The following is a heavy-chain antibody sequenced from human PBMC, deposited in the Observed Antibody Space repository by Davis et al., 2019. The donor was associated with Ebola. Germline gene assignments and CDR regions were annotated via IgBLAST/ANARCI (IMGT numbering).Heavy chain of an antibody. Sequence: ASVKVSCKASGYTFNNYAMNWVRQAPGQGLEWMGWISTNAGNPTYAQGFTGRFLFSLDTSVSTTYLQISSLKAEDTAVYYCARYGDNGDYRGLFDYWGQGTLVTVSS. CDR2: ISTNAGNP. J-gene: IGHJ4*02. CDR3: ARYGDNGDYRGLFDY. D-gene: IGHD4-17*01. V-gene: IGHV7-4-1*02. CDR1: GYTFNNYA.